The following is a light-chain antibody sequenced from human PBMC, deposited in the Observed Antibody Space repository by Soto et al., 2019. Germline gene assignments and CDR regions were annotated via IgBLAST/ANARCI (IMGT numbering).Light chain of an antibody. Sequence: QSALTQPASVSGSPGQSITISCTGTSSDVGGYNYVSWYQHHPGKAPKLVIYEVNNRPSGVSDRFSGSKSGNTASLTISGLQAEDEADYYCSSYTSTTTLLLYVFETGTKLTVL. CDR1: SSDVGGYNY. J-gene: IGLJ1*01. V-gene: IGLV2-14*01. CDR3: SSYTSTTTLLLYV. CDR2: EVN.